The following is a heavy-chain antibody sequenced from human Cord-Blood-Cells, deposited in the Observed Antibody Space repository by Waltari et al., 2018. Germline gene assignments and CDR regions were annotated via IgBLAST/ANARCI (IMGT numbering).Heavy chain of an antibody. CDR2: IYSGGST. Sequence: EVQLVESGGGLIQPGGSLRLSCAASGFTVSSNYMSWVRQAPGKGLEGVSVIYSGGSTYYADSVKGRFTISRDNSKNTLYLQMNSLRAEDTAVYYCARDRLHYNWFDSWGQGTLVTVSS. J-gene: IGHJ5*01. D-gene: IGHD4-4*01. CDR3: ARDRLHYNWFDS. V-gene: IGHV3-53*01. CDR1: GFTVSSNY.